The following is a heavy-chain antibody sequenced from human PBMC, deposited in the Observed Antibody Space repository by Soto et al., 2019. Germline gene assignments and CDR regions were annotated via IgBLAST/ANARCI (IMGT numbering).Heavy chain of an antibody. D-gene: IGHD3-10*01. CDR1: GFTFTSFS. Sequence: QVQLVESGGGVVQPGRSLKLSCAASGFTFTSFSMQWVRQAPGKGLEWVAVISYDRSIEYYADSVKGRFTISRDNSKNTLYLQMYSLRTEDTAVYFCAREWSTSGDLDYWGQGTLVTVSS. CDR2: ISYDRSIE. CDR3: AREWSTSGDLDY. V-gene: IGHV3-30-3*01. J-gene: IGHJ4*02.